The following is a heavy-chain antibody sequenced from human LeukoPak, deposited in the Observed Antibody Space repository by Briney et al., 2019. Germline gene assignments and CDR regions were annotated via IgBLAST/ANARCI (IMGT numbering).Heavy chain of an antibody. CDR2: ISSSSSYI. CDR3: ARDGAIAVAGKFDY. D-gene: IGHD6-19*01. Sequence: PGGSLRLSCAASGFTFSSYSMNWVRQAPGKGLEWVSSISSSSSYIYYADSVKGRFTISRDNAKNSLYLQMNSLRAEDTAVYYCARDGAIAVAGKFDYWGQGTLVTVSS. J-gene: IGHJ4*02. CDR1: GFTFSSYS. V-gene: IGHV3-21*01.